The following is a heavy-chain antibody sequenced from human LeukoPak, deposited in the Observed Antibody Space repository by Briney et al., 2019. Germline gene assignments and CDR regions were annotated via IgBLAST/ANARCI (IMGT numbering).Heavy chain of an antibody. J-gene: IGHJ4*02. D-gene: IGHD4-23*01. CDR2: ILPDGGNK. V-gene: IGHV3-30-3*01. CDR1: GFIFSSFV. Sequence: SGGSLRLSCAVSGFIFSSFVMHWVRQAPGKGLEWVAAILPDGGNKHYADSVKGRVTISRDNSKNTLYLQMNSLRAEDTALYYCAIMTTVVTNFDYWGQGTLVTVPS. CDR3: AIMTTVVTNFDY.